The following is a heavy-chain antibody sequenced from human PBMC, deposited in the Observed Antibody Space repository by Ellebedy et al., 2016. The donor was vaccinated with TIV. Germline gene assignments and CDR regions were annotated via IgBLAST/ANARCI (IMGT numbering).Heavy chain of an antibody. CDR1: GFTFSRYW. CDR3: TRGYDSLFDY. Sequence: GGSLRLSCAASGFTFSRYWMHWVRQAPGKGLVWVSRINSDGSDTDYADSVKGRFTISRGNAKNTLYLQMNSLRAEDTAVYYCTRGYDSLFDYWGQGTLVTVSS. CDR2: INSDGSDT. D-gene: IGHD2-2*01. V-gene: IGHV3-74*01. J-gene: IGHJ4*02.